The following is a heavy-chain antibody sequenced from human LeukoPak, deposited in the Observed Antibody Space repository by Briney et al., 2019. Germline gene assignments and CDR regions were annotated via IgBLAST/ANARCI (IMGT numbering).Heavy chain of an antibody. Sequence: GGSLRLSCAASGFTFSTYAMNWVRQAPGKGLEWVSSITTSSSQIYYADSVKGRFTISRDNTKNSLYLQMNSLRAEDMAVYYCARELHLEYYFDYWGQGTLVTVSS. CDR1: GFTFSTYA. CDR3: ARELHLEYYFDY. CDR2: ITTSSSQI. J-gene: IGHJ4*02. V-gene: IGHV3-21*01. D-gene: IGHD3-16*01.